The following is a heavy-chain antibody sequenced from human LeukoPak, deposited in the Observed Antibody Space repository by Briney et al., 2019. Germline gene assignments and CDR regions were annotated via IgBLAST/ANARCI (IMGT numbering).Heavy chain of an antibody. Sequence: PGGSLRLSCSASGFTFSSFPMHWVRQAPGKGLEYVSAISSNGDSTYYAYSVKGRVTISRDNSRNTLSLQMGSLRAEDTAVYYCAPHIHYSYEYRGRGTLVTVS. CDR3: APHIHYSYEY. CDR2: ISSNGDST. V-gene: IGHV3-64D*06. D-gene: IGHD2-21*01. J-gene: IGHJ4*02. CDR1: GFTFSSFP.